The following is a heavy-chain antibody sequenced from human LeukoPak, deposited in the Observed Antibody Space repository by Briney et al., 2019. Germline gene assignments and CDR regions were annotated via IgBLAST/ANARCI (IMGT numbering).Heavy chain of an antibody. V-gene: IGHV3-64D*09. D-gene: IGHD1-26*01. Sequence: GGSLRLSCSASGFTFNTYTMHWVRQAPGKGLECVSSISGGGGTTFYADSVRGRFTISRDNSKNTLYLQMSSLRAEDTALYYCVKDLSGTYSFDYWGQGTLVTVSS. CDR3: VKDLSGTYSFDY. CDR2: ISGGGGTT. J-gene: IGHJ4*02. CDR1: GFTFNTYT.